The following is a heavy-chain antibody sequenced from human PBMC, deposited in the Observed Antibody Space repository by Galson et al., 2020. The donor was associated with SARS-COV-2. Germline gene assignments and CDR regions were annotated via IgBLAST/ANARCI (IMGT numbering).Heavy chain of an antibody. J-gene: IGHJ4*02. CDR2: INHSGST. V-gene: IGHV4-34*01. D-gene: IGHD1-1*01. Sequence: SETLSLTCAVYGGSFSGYSWSWIRQPPGTGLEWIGEINHSGSTNYHPSLKSRATISVDASKRQFSLKLSSVTAADTALYYCAGGLTTSGGFAGFDHWGQGTLVTVSS. CDR3: AGGLTTSGGFAGFDH. CDR1: GGSFSGYS.